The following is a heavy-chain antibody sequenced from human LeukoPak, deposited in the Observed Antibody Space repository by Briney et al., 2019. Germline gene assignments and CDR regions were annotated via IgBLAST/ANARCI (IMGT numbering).Heavy chain of an antibody. V-gene: IGHV1-46*01. Sequence: ASVKVSCKASGYTFTSYYMHWVRQAPGQGLEWMGIINPSGGSTSYAQKFQGRVTMTRDTSTSTAYMELSSLRSEDTAVYYCARDYVEMATIPTFDIWGQGTMVTVSS. CDR2: INPSGGST. D-gene: IGHD5-24*01. CDR3: ARDYVEMATIPTFDI. CDR1: GYTFTSYY. J-gene: IGHJ3*02.